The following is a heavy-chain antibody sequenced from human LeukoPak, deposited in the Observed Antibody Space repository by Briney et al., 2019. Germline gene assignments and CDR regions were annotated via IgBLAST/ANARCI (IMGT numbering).Heavy chain of an antibody. CDR2: ISSSGSTI. V-gene: IGHV3-48*04. J-gene: IGHJ4*02. Sequence: GGSLRLSCAASGFSFGSYAMNWVRQAPGKGLEWVSYISSSGSTIYYADSVKGRFTISRDNAKNTLYLQMNSLRAEDTAVYFCARMYYHDSSDYYWAPDYWGQGTLVTVSS. D-gene: IGHD3-22*01. CDR3: ARMYYHDSSDYYWAPDY. CDR1: GFSFGSYA.